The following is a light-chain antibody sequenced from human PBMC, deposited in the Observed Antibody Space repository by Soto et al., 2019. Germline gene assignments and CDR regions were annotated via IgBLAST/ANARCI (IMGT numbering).Light chain of an antibody. V-gene: IGLV2-23*02. CDR1: SSDVGSYNL. Sequence: SVLTQPASVSGSPGQSITISCTGTSSDVGSYNLVSWYQQHPGKAPKVMIYEVSKRPSGVSNRFSGSKSGNTASLTISGLQAEDEADYYCCSYAGSSTFPYVFGTGTKVTV. CDR3: CSYAGSSTFPYV. CDR2: EVS. J-gene: IGLJ1*01.